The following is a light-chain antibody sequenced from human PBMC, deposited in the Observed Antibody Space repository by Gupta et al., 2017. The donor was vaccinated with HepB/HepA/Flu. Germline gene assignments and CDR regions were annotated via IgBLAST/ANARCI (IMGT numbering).Light chain of an antibody. CDR2: EVS. Sequence: QSALTQPASVSGSPGQSITISCIGTSSDVGSYKLVSWYQQHPGKAPKLIIYEVSERPSGISTRFSGSKSGNTASLTIXGXQSEDEXTYYCCSYAGSRTFGVFGGGTKVTXL. J-gene: IGLJ3*02. CDR1: SSDVGSYKL. V-gene: IGLV2-23*02. CDR3: CSYAGSRTFGV.